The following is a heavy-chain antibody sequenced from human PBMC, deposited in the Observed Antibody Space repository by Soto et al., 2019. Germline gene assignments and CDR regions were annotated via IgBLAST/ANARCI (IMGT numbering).Heavy chain of an antibody. V-gene: IGHV3-33*01. Sequence: GGSLRLSCAASGFTFSSYGMHWVRQAPGKGLEWVAVIWYDGSNKYYADSVKGRFTISRDNSKNTLYLKMNSLRAEDTAVYYCARDAGYNSFLFDYWGQGTLVTVSS. CDR2: IWYDGSNK. CDR1: GFTFSSYG. CDR3: ARDAGYNSFLFDY. J-gene: IGHJ4*02. D-gene: IGHD5-12*01.